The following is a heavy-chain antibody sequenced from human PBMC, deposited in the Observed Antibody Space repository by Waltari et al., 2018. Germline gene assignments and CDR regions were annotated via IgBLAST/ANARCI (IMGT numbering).Heavy chain of an antibody. CDR1: GFTFSSYS. V-gene: IGHV3-21*03. CDR2: ISSSSSYI. Sequence: EVQLVESGGGLVKPGGSLRLSCAASGFTFSSYSMNWVRQAPGKGLEWVSSISSSSSYIYYADSVKGRFTISRDNAKNSLYLQMNSLRAEDTAVYYCARSLPPKNWFDPWGQGTLVTVSS. J-gene: IGHJ5*02. CDR3: ARSLPPKNWFDP.